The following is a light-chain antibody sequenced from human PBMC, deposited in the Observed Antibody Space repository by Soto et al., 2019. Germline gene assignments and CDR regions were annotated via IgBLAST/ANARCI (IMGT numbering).Light chain of an antibody. CDR3: AAWDDTVRSYV. Sequence: QSVLTQPPSVSGTPGQRVTISCSGGISNIGTNYVHWFQQLPGTAPKVLSNRDNQRPSGVPDRFSGSKSGTSASLAISGLQSEDEDEYYCAAWDDTVRSYVFGTGTNVTVL. V-gene: IGLV1-47*01. J-gene: IGLJ1*01. CDR1: ISNIGTNY. CDR2: RDN.